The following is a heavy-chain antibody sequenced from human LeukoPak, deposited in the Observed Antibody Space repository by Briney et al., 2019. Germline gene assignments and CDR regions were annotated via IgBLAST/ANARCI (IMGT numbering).Heavy chain of an antibody. CDR3: ARSDADYYDSSGYFDY. J-gene: IGHJ4*02. V-gene: IGHV4-61*02. D-gene: IGHD3-22*01. CDR2: IYTSGTT. Sequence: SQTLSLTCTVSGGSVRRGNYYWTWIRQPAGSGLEWIGRIYTSGTTDYNPSLRTRVTISVDASRNQFSLNLSSVTAADTAVYYCARSDADYYDSSGYFDYWGQGTLVTVSS. CDR1: GGSVRRGNYY.